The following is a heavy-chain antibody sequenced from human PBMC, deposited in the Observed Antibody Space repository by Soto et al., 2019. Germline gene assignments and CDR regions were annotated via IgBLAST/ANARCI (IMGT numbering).Heavy chain of an antibody. CDR3: XXXXXRYPLDS. D-gene: IGHD1-26*01. CDR1: GYTFTSYG. CDR2: ISANNGNT. J-gene: IGHJ4*02. Sequence: QVQLVQSGAEVKKPGASVKVSCKASGYTFTSYGISWVRQAPGQGLEWMGWISANNGNTNYAQKLQGRVTMTTDTXXXXXXXXXXXXXXXXXXXXXXXXXXXRYPLDSWGKGTLVTVSS. V-gene: IGHV1-18*01.